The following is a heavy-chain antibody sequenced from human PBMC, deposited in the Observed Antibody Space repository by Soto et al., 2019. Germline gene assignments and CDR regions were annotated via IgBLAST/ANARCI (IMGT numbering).Heavy chain of an antibody. Sequence: QVQLVQSGAEVKKPGSSVKVSCKVAGGPFSTLSISWVRQAPGQGLVWMGGIIPIFDATNYAQKFQGRVTITADDSTSTAYMEVSSLRSDDTAVYYWARDLPNRAGRVWGPGTLVTVSS. V-gene: IGHV1-69*01. CDR1: GGPFSTLS. D-gene: IGHD3-10*01. CDR2: IIPIFDAT. CDR3: ARDLPNRAGRV. J-gene: IGHJ4*02.